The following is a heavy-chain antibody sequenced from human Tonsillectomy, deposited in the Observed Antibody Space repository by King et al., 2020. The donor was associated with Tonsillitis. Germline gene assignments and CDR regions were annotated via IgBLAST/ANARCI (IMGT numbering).Heavy chain of an antibody. D-gene: IGHD3-3*01. CDR1: GFSLSTSGVG. J-gene: IGHJ5*02. CDR3: ARALRFLGSEDGRNWFDP. Sequence: VTLKESGPTLVKPTQTLTLTCTFSGFSLSTSGVGVGWIRQPPGKALEWLALIYWNDDKRYSPSLKSRLTITKDTSKNQVVLTMTNMDPLDTATYYCARALRFLGSEDGRNWFDPWGQGTLVTVSP. V-gene: IGHV2-5*01. CDR2: IYWNDDK.